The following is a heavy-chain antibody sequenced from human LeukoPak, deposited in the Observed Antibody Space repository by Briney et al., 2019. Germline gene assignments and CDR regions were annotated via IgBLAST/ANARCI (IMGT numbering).Heavy chain of an antibody. CDR1: GGSFSGYY. Sequence: PSETLSLTCAVYGGSFSGYYWSWIRQPPGKGLEWIGEINHSGSTNYNPSLKSRVTISVDTSKNQFSLKLSSVTAADTAVYYCASSYKRGVVIMHYVDYWGQGTLVTVSS. D-gene: IGHD3-3*01. CDR2: INHSGST. J-gene: IGHJ4*02. V-gene: IGHV4-34*01. CDR3: ASSYKRGVVIMHYVDY.